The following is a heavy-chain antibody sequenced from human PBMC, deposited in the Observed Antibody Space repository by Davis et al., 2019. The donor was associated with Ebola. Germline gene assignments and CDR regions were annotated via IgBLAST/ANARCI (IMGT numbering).Heavy chain of an antibody. CDR1: GISFSNYG. J-gene: IGHJ3*02. D-gene: IGHD2-8*02. CDR2: ISPDGSDK. CDR3: VNTRSNWWNDALEI. Sequence: GGSLRLSCAASGISFSNYGMFWVRQAPGKVMEWVAVISPDGSDKNYADSGRGRFTITRDNSKSTLDLQMNSLRPEDTAVYYCVNTRSNWWNDALEIWGRGTMVIVSS. V-gene: IGHV3-30*18.